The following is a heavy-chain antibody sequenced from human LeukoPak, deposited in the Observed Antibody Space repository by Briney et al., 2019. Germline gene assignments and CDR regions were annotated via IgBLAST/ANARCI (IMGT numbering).Heavy chain of an antibody. J-gene: IGHJ4*02. Sequence: GGSLRLSCAASGFTFSSYSMNWVRQAPGKGLEWVSSISSSSSYIYYADSVKGRFTISRDNAKNSLYLQMNSLRAEDTAVYYCARDRSDYSNGVFDYWGQGTLVTVSS. V-gene: IGHV3-21*01. CDR1: GFTFSSYS. D-gene: IGHD4-11*01. CDR2: ISSSSSYI. CDR3: ARDRSDYSNGVFDY.